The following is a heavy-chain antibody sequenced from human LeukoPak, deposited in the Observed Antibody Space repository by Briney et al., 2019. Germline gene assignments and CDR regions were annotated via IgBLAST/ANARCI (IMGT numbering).Heavy chain of an antibody. V-gene: IGHV3-7*05. CDR3: ARTPIEYASDWYNWFDP. D-gene: IGHD6-19*01. CDR1: GFTFSSYW. J-gene: IGHJ5*02. Sequence: GGSLRLSCAVSGFTFSSYWMSWVRQAPGKGLEWVANIKEDGSERYYVDSVKGRFSISRDNAKRSLYLQMNSLRAEDTAVYYCARTPIEYASDWYNWFDPWGQGTLVTVSS. CDR2: IKEDGSER.